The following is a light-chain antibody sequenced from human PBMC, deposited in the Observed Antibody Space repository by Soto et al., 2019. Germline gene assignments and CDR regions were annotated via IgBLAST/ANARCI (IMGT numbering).Light chain of an antibody. J-gene: IGKJ5*01. CDR2: GAS. CDR3: QQYNNWPLS. V-gene: IGKV3D-15*01. Sequence: EIVMTQSPATLSVSPGERATLSCGASQNVRSYLAWYQQKPGQAPRLLIYGASTRATGIPARFSGSGSGTEFTLTISSLQSEDFAVYYCQQYNNWPLSFGQGTRLEIK. CDR1: QNVRSY.